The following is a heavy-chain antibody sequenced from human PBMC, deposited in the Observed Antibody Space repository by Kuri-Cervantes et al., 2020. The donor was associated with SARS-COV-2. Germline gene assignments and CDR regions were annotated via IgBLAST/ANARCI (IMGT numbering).Heavy chain of an antibody. CDR1: GFTFSDYY. J-gene: IGHJ6*02. CDR3: AKDTAVAGVGGYYYYYGMDV. Sequence: GESLKISCAASGFTFSDYYMNWVRQAPGKGLEWVSSISSSSSYIYYADSVKGRFTISRDNAKNSLYLQMNSLRAEDTALYYCAKDTAVAGVGGYYYYYGMDVWGQGTTATVSS. V-gene: IGHV3-21*04. CDR2: ISSSSSYI. D-gene: IGHD6-19*01.